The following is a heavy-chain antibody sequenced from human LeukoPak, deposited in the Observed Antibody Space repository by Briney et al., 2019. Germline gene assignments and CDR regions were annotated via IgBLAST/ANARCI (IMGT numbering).Heavy chain of an antibody. CDR3: AREVYSSGWFPPDS. CDR1: GGSISSYY. V-gene: IGHV4-4*07. CDR2: IYTTGST. Sequence: PSETLSLTCTVSGGSISSYYWSWIRQPAGKGREWIGRIYTTGSTNYNPSLKSRVTMSVDTSKSQFFLTLRSVTAAGTALYFCAREVYSSGWFPPDSWGQGTLVTVSS. J-gene: IGHJ4*02. D-gene: IGHD6-19*01.